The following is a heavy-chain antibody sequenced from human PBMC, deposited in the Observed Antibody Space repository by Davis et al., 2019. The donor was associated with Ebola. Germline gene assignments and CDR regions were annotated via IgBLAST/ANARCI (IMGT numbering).Heavy chain of an antibody. CDR3: ARDPGSSWYFMDV. V-gene: IGHV3-7*01. Sequence: GESLKISCAASGFTFSSYWMSWVRQAPGKGLEWVANIKRDGSEKYYVDSVEGRFTISRDNAKNSLYLQMNSLRAEDTAVYYCARDPGSSWYFMDVWGKGTTVAVSS. CDR1: GFTFSSYW. J-gene: IGHJ6*04. D-gene: IGHD6-13*01. CDR2: IKRDGSEK.